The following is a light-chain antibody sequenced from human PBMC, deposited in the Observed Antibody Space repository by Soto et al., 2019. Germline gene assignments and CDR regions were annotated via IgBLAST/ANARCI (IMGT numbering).Light chain of an antibody. CDR1: SSDVGSYNL. CDR2: EDS. Sequence: HSALTQPASVSASPGQSITISCTGTSSDVGSYNLVSWYQQHPGKAPKLMIYEDSRRPSGVSNRFSGSKSGNTASLTISGLQAEDEADYYCCSYAGGSTYVFGTGTKVTVL. V-gene: IGLV2-23*01. CDR3: CSYAGGSTYV. J-gene: IGLJ1*01.